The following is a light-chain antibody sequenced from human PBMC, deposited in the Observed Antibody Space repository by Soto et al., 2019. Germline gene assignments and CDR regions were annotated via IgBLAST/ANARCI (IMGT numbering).Light chain of an antibody. V-gene: IGKV3-20*01. CDR3: QQYTSSQLT. CDR1: QSVSSSY. CDR2: GAS. J-gene: IGKJ4*01. Sequence: EIVLTQSPDTLSLSPGERATLSCRASQSVSSSYLAWYQQKPGQAPRLLIHGASSRATGIPDRVSGSESGTDFTLTISRLEPEDFAVYYCQQYTSSQLTFGGGTKVEIK.